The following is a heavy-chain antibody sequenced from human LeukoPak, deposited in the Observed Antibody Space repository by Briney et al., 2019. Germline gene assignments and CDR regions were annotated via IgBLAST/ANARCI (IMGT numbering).Heavy chain of an antibody. CDR3: ARENDSSGYYYGYFDY. D-gene: IGHD3-22*01. J-gene: IGHJ4*02. CDR1: GDSVSSKSAA. V-gene: IGHV6-1*01. CDR2: TYYRSKWYN. Sequence: SQTLSLTCAISGDSVSSKSAAWNWIRQSPSRGLEWLGRTYYRSKWYNDYAVSVKSRITINPDTSKNQFSLQLNSVTPEDTAVYYCARENDSSGYYYGYFDYWGQGTLVTVSS.